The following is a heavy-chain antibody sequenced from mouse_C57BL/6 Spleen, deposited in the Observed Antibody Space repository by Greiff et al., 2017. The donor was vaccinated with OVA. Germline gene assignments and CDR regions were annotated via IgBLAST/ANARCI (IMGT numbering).Heavy chain of an antibody. Sequence: EVKLMESGGGLVQPGGSMKLSCVASGFTFSNYWMNWVRQSPEKGLEWVAQIRLKSDNYATHYAESVKGRFTISRDDSKSSVYLQMNNLRAEDTGIYYCTANWDGWYFDYWGQGTTLTVSS. CDR1: GFTFSNYW. CDR3: TANWDGWYFDY. CDR2: IRLKSDNYAT. J-gene: IGHJ2*01. D-gene: IGHD4-1*01. V-gene: IGHV6-3*01.